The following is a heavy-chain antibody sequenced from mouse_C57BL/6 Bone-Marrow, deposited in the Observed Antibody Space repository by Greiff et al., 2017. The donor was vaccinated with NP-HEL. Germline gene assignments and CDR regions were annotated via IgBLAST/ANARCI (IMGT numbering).Heavy chain of an antibody. CDR2: IYPGSGNT. CDR1: GYTFTSYG. CDR3: ARGTLGLFAY. D-gene: IGHD3-1*01. Sequence: QVQLQQSGAELARPGASVKLSCKASGYTFTSYGISWVKQRTGQGLEWIGEIYPGSGNTYYNEKFKGKATLTADKSSSTAYMELRSLTSEDSAFYFCARGTLGLFAYWGQGTLVTVSA. V-gene: IGHV1-81*01. J-gene: IGHJ3*01.